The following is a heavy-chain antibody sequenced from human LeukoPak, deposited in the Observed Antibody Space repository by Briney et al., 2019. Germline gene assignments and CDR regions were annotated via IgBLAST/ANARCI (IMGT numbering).Heavy chain of an antibody. D-gene: IGHD3-16*01. J-gene: IGHJ4*02. CDR3: AREEDYDYGY. CDR1: GYTFIGYF. CDR2: IGPKSGDT. V-gene: IGHV1-2*02. Sequence: AASVKVSCKASGYTFIGYFMHWVRQAPGQGLEWMGWIGPKSGDTNYAQKFQGRVTMTRDTSIRTAYMELTRLTSDDTAVYYCAREEDYDYGYWGQGTLVTVSS.